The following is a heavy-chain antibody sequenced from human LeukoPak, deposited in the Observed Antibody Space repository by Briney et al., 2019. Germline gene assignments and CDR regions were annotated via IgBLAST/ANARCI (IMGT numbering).Heavy chain of an antibody. V-gene: IGHV3-11*01. CDR3: ARERVVAATPFDY. CDR2: ISSSGSTI. J-gene: IGHJ4*02. Sequence: GGSLRLSCAASGFTFSTYAMSWIRQAPGKGLEWVSYISSSGSTIYYADSVKGRFTISRDNAKNSLYLQMNSLRAEDTAVYYCARERVVAATPFDYWGQGTLVTVSS. D-gene: IGHD2-15*01. CDR1: GFTFSTYA.